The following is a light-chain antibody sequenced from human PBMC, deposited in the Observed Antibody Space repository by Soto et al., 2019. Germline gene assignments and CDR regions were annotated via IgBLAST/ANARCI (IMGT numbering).Light chain of an antibody. CDR2: GAS. CDR1: QSVSNN. J-gene: IGKJ1*01. CDR3: QQYGTWGT. V-gene: IGKV3-15*01. Sequence: EIVMTQSPATLSVSLGERATLSCRASQSVSNNLAWYQQKPGQAPRLLIYGASTRATGIPARVSGSGSGTEFPLTVSSLQSEDLAVYYCQQYGTWGTFGQGTKVEIK.